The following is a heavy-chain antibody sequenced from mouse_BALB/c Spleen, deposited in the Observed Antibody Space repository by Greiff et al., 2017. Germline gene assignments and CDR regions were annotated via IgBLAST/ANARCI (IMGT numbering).Heavy chain of an antibody. CDR1: EFAFGSYE. V-gene: IGHV5-12-1*01. D-gene: IGHD2-14*01. CDR2: ISSGGGST. CDR3: ARHRYDGDY. J-gene: IGHJ2*01. Sequence: EVKLLGSGGGLLKPGGSRNLSFPAPEFAFGSYEFSWVGQPPEKGREWVPYISSGGGSTYYPDTVKGRFTISRDNAKNTLYLQMSSLKSEDTAMYYCARHRYDGDYWGQGTTLTVSS.